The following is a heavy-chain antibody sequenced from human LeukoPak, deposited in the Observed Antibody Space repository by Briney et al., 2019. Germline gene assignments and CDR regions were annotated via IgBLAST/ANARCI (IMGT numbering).Heavy chain of an antibody. CDR2: IKQDGSEK. D-gene: IGHD3-22*01. CDR3: ARRAYYYDSSGTDY. CDR1: GFTFSSYW. Sequence: GGSLRLSCAASGFTFSSYWMSWVRQAPGKGLEWVANIKQDGSEKYYVDSVKGRLTISRDNAKNSLYLQMNSLRAEDTAVYYCARRAYYYDSSGTDYWGQGTLVTVSS. V-gene: IGHV3-7*01. J-gene: IGHJ4*02.